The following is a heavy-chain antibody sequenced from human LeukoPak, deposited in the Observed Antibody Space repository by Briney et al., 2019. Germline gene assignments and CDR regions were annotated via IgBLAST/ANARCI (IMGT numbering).Heavy chain of an antibody. D-gene: IGHD3/OR15-3a*01. J-gene: IGHJ4*02. Sequence: PGRSLRLSCAASGFTFSSYPMHWVRQAPGKGLEWVSVIYSGGSTYYADSVKGRFTISRDNSKNTLYLQMNSLRAEDTAVYYCARDSLGTFDYWGQGTLVTVSS. CDR1: GFTFSSYP. CDR3: ARDSLGTFDY. V-gene: IGHV3-53*01. CDR2: IYSGGST.